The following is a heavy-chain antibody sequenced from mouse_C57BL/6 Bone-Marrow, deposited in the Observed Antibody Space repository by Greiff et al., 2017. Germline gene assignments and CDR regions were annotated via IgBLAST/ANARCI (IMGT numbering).Heavy chain of an antibody. Sequence: QVQLQQPGTELVKPGASVKLSCKASGYTFTSYWMHWVKQRPGQGLEWIGNINPSNGGTNYNEKFKSKATLTVDKSSSTAYMELRSLTSEDSAVYFCAREGIYYDYEDYAMDYWGQGTSVTVSS. CDR3: AREGIYYDYEDYAMDY. J-gene: IGHJ4*01. CDR1: GYTFTSYW. D-gene: IGHD2-4*01. V-gene: IGHV1-53*01. CDR2: INPSNGGT.